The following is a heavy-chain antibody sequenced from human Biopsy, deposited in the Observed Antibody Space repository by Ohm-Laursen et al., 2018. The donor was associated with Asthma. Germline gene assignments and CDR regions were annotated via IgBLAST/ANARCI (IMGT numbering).Heavy chain of an antibody. D-gene: IGHD5-24*01. CDR2: ISPFTGDT. V-gene: IGHV1-18*04. Sequence: ASAKVSCNASGYTFRSYGVSWVRQAPGQGLEWMGWISPFTGDTHFGQKFPGRVTMTTDTSTDTAYMELRSLRSDDTAVYYCARHPYNFGGFDYWGQGSLVLVSS. CDR1: GYTFRSYG. CDR3: ARHPYNFGGFDY. J-gene: IGHJ4*02.